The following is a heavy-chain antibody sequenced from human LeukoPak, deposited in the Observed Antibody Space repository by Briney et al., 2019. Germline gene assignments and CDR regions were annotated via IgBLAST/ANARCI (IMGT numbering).Heavy chain of an antibody. CDR2: IYYSGST. D-gene: IGHD3-22*01. J-gene: IGHJ4*02. V-gene: IGHV4-59*08. CDR1: GGSISSYY. CDR3: ARSVVVITTGSPLVDY. Sequence: SETLSLTCTVSGGSISSYYWSWIRQPPGKGLEWIGYIYYSGSTYYNPSLKSRVTISVDTSKNQFSLKLSSVTAADTAVYYCARSVVVITTGSPLVDYWGQGTLVTVSS.